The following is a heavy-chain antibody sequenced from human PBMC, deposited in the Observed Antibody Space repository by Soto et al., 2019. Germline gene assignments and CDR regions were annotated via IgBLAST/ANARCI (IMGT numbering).Heavy chain of an antibody. CDR2: IYYSGST. V-gene: IGHV4-61*08. Sequence: SETLSLTCTVSGGSISSGDYYWSWIRQPPGKGLEWIGYIYYSGSTNYNPSLKSRVTISVDTSKNQFSLKLSSVTAADTAVYYCARGLAAAGTDYWGQGTLVTVSS. J-gene: IGHJ4*02. D-gene: IGHD6-13*01. CDR3: ARGLAAAGTDY. CDR1: GGSISSGDYY.